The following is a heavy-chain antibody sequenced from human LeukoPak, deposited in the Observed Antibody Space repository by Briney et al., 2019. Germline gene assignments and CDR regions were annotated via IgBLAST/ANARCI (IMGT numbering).Heavy chain of an antibody. J-gene: IGHJ4*02. CDR1: GFTFSSYD. D-gene: IGHD1-14*01. CDR2: IGTAGDT. CDR3: ARDNHLRVVFDY. V-gene: IGHV3-13*01. Sequence: GGSLRLSCAASGFTFSSYDMHWVRQATGKGLEWVSAIGTAGDTYYPGSAKGRFTISRENAKNSLYLQMNSLRAGDTAVYYCARDNHLRVVFDYWGQGTLVTVSS.